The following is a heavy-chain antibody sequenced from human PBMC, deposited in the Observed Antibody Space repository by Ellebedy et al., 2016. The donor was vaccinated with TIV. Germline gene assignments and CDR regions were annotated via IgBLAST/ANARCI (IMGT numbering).Heavy chain of an antibody. CDR1: GFTFSPYC. J-gene: IGHJ4*02. V-gene: IGHV3-7*03. CDR2: IDQVGSEK. CDR3: ARDLRWDWSGQRFDY. D-gene: IGHD3-3*01. Sequence: GESLKISCAASGFTFSPYCMSWVRQVPGKGLEWVANIDQVGSEKYYVESVKGRFTISRDNSKDTVFLQMTSLIDEDTTTYYCARDLRWDWSGQRFDYWGQGTLVTVSS.